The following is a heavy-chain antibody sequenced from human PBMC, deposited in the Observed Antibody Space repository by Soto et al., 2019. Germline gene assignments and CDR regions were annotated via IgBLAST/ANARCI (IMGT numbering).Heavy chain of an antibody. D-gene: IGHD4-17*01. CDR2: IRTKANNYAT. CDR3: TRPNDYGDYNIHTNNWFDP. CDR1: GFTFSGSA. J-gene: IGHJ5*02. V-gene: IGHV3-73*01. Sequence: EVQLVESGGGLVQPGGSPKLSCAASGFTFSGSAMHWVRQASGKGLEWVGRIRTKANNYATAYAASVKGRFTISRDDSKTTAYLQMNSLKTEDTAVYYCTRPNDYGDYNIHTNNWFDPWGQGTLVIVSS.